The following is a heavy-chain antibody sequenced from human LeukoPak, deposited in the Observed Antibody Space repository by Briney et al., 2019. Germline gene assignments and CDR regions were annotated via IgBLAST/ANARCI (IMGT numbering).Heavy chain of an antibody. CDR2: VNYSGSP. J-gene: IGHJ4*02. CDR1: GCSISSSNHY. D-gene: IGHD5-18*01. Sequence: PSETLSLTCTVSGCSISSSNHYWGWIGQPPGKGPDWIGSVNYSGSPYDNPSLKSRVIKCVDMSKNQFSLKLSSVTAADTAVYYCARHRSGYSYGFDYWGQGTLVTVSS. CDR3: ARHRSGYSYGFDY. V-gene: IGHV4-39*01.